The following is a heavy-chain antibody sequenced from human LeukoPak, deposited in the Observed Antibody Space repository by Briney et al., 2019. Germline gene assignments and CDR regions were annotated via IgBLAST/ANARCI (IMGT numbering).Heavy chain of an antibody. J-gene: IGHJ4*02. D-gene: IGHD3-22*01. CDR1: GYTFTGYY. CDR2: INPNSGGT. V-gene: IGHV1-2*02. Sequence: ASVKVSCKASGYTFTGYYMHWVRQAPGQGLEWMGWINPNSGGTNYAQKFQGRVTMTTDTSTSTAYMELRSLRSDDTAVYYCARDLSSGYEDYWGQGTLVTVSS. CDR3: ARDLSSGYEDY.